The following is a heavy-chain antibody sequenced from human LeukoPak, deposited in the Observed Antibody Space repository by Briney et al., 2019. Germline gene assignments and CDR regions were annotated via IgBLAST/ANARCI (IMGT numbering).Heavy chain of an antibody. CDR3: VKDVGGSYAFDY. J-gene: IGHJ4*02. D-gene: IGHD1-26*01. CDR2: INDSGGRT. Sequence: GGSLRLSCSASGFTFSRYAMHWVRQAPGKGLEYVSGINDSGGRTHYGDSVKGRFSISRDNSKNTLHLQMSTLRAEDTALYYCVKDVGGSYAFDYWGQGILVTVAS. CDR1: GFTFSRYA. V-gene: IGHV3-64D*09.